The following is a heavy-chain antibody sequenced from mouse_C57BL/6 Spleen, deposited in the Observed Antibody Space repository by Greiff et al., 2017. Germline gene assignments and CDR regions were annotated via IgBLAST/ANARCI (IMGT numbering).Heavy chain of an antibody. Sequence: VQLQQSGAELMKPGASVKLSCKATGYTFTGYWIEWVKQRPGHGLEWIGEILPGSGSTNYNAKFKGKATFTADTSSNTAYMQLSSLTTEDSAIYYCASGGGGYAMDYWGQGTSVTVSS. CDR1: GYTFTGYW. CDR2: ILPGSGST. J-gene: IGHJ4*01. V-gene: IGHV1-9*01. CDR3: ASGGGGYAMDY.